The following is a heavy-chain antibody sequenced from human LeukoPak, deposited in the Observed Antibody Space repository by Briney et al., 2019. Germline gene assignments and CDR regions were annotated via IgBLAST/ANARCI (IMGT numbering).Heavy chain of an antibody. CDR2: ISAYNGNT. CDR1: GYTFTSYG. D-gene: IGHD2-2*01. CDR3: ARDIGYCSSTSCYSWDY. V-gene: IGHV1-18*01. J-gene: IGHJ4*02. Sequence: ASVKASCKASGYTFTSYGISWVRQAPGQGLEWMGWISAYNGNTNYAQKLQGRVTMTTDTSTSTAYMELRSLRSDDTAVYYCARDIGYCSSTSCYSWDYWGQGTLVTVSS.